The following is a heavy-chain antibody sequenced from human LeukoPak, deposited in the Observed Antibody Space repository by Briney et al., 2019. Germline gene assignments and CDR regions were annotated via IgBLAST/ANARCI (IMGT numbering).Heavy chain of an antibody. Sequence: PGGSLRLSCTASGFMFSSYNMNSVRQAPGKGLEWVSFISETSSHTYYADSVKGRFTISRDNAKSSLYLQINSLRAEDTGLYYCARDAAVRARIGGMDVWGQGTTVIVSS. V-gene: IGHV3-21*06. CDR3: ARDAAVRARIGGMDV. CDR2: ISETSSHT. J-gene: IGHJ6*02. CDR1: GFMFSSYN. D-gene: IGHD6-13*01.